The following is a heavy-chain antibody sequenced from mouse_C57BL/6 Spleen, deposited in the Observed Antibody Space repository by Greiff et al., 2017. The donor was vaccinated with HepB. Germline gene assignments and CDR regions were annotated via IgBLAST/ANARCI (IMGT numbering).Heavy chain of an antibody. CDR3: ARSTGGAMDY. V-gene: IGHV1-76*01. J-gene: IGHJ4*01. Sequence: VQLQQSGAELVRPGASVKLSCKASGYTFTDYYINWVKQRPGQGLEWIARIYPGSGNTYYNEKFKGNATLTAEKSSSTAYMQLSSLTSEDSAVYFCARSTGGAMDYWGQGTSVTVSS. CDR1: GYTFTDYY. CDR2: IYPGSGNT.